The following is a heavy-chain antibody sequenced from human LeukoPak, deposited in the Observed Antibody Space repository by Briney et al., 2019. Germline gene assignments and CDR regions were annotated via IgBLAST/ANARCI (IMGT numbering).Heavy chain of an antibody. CDR1: GGSISSYY. D-gene: IGHD5-24*01. Sequence: PSETLSLTCSVSGGSISSYYWNRIRQPPGKGLEWIGYIHYSGSTKCNPSLKSRITISVDTSKNQFSLKLSSVTAADTAVYYCARDRCGVGYRFDYWGQGTLVTVSS. J-gene: IGHJ4*02. CDR2: IHYSGST. V-gene: IGHV4-59*01. CDR3: ARDRCGVGYRFDY.